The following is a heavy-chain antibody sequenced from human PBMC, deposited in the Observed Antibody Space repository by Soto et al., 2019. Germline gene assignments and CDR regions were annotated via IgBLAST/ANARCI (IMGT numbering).Heavy chain of an antibody. Sequence: EVQLVESGGGLVQPGGSLRLSCAASGFTFSSYWMHWVRQDPEKGLVWVSRINGDGISTSYADSVKGRFTISRDNAKDTLYLHISSLGAEDTAVYYCARISRGIYCRGGNCSSDYWGQGTLVTVSS. D-gene: IGHD2-15*01. V-gene: IGHV3-74*01. CDR1: GFTFSSYW. CDR2: INGDGIST. J-gene: IGHJ4*02. CDR3: ARISRGIYCRGGNCSSDY.